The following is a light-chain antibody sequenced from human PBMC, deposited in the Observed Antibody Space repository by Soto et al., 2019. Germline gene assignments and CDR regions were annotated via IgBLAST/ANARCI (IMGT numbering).Light chain of an antibody. CDR2: DVN. CDR1: SSDVGTYNL. Sequence: QSALTQPRSVSGSPGQSVTISCTGTSSDVGTYNLVSWYQQHLGKAPKLMIYDVNKRPSGVPDRFSGSKSGNTASLTISGLQAEDEADYYCCSYAATYTPFGGGTKLTVL. J-gene: IGLJ2*01. CDR3: CSYAATYTP. V-gene: IGLV2-11*01.